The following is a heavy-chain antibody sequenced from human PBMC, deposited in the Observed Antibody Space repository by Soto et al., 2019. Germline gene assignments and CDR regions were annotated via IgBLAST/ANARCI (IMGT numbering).Heavy chain of an antibody. J-gene: IGHJ5*02. Sequence: QLGGSLRLSCAASGFTFSSYAMSWVRQAPGKGLEWVSAISGSGGSTYYADSVKGRFTISRDNSKNTLYLQMNSLRAEDTAVYYCASDSSSWYRTLEPWFDPWGQGTLVTVSS. D-gene: IGHD6-13*01. CDR2: ISGSGGST. CDR1: GFTFSSYA. CDR3: ASDSSSWYRTLEPWFDP. V-gene: IGHV3-23*01.